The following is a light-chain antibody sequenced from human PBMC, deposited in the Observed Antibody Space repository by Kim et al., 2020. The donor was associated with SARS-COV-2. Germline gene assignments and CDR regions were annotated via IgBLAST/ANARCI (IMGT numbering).Light chain of an antibody. Sequence: EIVLTQSPGTLSLSPGERATLSCRASQIISSNYLGWYQQKPGQAPRLLIYGASSRATGIPDRFSGSGSGTDFTLTISRLEPEDFAVYYCQQYGSSPRTFGQETKVDIK. CDR1: QIISSNY. J-gene: IGKJ1*01. CDR2: GAS. CDR3: QQYGSSPRT. V-gene: IGKV3-20*01.